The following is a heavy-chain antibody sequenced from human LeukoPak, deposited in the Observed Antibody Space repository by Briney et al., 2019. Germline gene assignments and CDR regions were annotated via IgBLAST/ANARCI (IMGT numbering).Heavy chain of an antibody. D-gene: IGHD1-7*01. CDR1: GFTFSSYS. CDR2: ISRTSNYI. V-gene: IGHV3-21*01. J-gene: IGHJ4*02. CDR3: ARLGTGTTAFDY. Sequence: PGGSLRLSCAASGFTFSSYSMAWVRQAPGKGLEWVSSISRTSNYIYYADSVNGRFTISRDNAKNSLYLQMNSLRAEDTAVYYCARLGTGTTAFDYWGQGTLVTVSS.